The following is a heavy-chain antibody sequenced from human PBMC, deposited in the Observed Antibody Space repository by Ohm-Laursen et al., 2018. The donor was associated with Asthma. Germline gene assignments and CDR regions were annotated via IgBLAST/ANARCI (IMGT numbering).Heavy chain of an antibody. J-gene: IGHJ5*01. CDR3: SKCGGSCYRSSYNWFDS. Sequence: SVKVSCKASGGTFSSYAISWVRQAPGQGLEWMGGIIPIFATANYAQKFQGRVTITADESTSTVYMEVSSLRSEDTAVYYCSKCGGSCYRSSYNWFDSWGQGTLVTVSS. V-gene: IGHV1-69*13. CDR1: GGTFSSYA. CDR2: IIPIFATA. D-gene: IGHD3-16*02.